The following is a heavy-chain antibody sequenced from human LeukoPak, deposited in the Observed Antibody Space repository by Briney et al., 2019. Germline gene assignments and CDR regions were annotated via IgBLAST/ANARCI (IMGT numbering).Heavy chain of an antibody. J-gene: IGHJ6*03. CDR3: ARGSVLLSMDV. CDR1: GGSISNYY. Sequence: SETLSLTCTVSGGSISNYYWNWIRQPPGKGLEWIGYIYYSGTTNYNPSLKSRVSMSVDTSENQFSLKLSSVTAADTAVYYCARGSVLLSMDVWGKGTTVTISS. D-gene: IGHD3-10*01. CDR2: IYYSGTT. V-gene: IGHV4-59*01.